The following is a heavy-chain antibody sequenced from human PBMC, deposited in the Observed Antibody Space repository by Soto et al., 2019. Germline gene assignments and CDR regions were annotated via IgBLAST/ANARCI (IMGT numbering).Heavy chain of an antibody. CDR1: GYNFTNPA. D-gene: IGHD3-16*01. J-gene: IGHJ5*02. CDR2: IMPGSGKT. Sequence: ASGEVSCKASGYNFTNPAMHWVRPAPGQGLEWMTYIMPGSGKTRYSQRSQGRVTITSDTSASTVYMELGSLASEDTAVYYCARGEYRQLQKTNWFDPWGQGTLVTVSS. CDR3: ARGEYRQLQKTNWFDP. V-gene: IGHV1-3*01.